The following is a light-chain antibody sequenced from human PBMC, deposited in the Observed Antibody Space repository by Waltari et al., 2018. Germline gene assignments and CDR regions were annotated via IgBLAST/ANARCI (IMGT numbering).Light chain of an antibody. CDR2: EVS. CDR3: CSYAGSSTSV. V-gene: IGLV2-23*02. CDR1: SRYVGSYNL. J-gene: IGLJ1*01. Sequence: QSALTQPASVSGSPGQSITISCTGTSRYVGSYNLVSWYQQHPGKAPKLMIYEVSKRPSGVSNRFSGSKSGNTASLTISGLQAEDEADYYCCSYAGSSTSVFGTGTKVTVL.